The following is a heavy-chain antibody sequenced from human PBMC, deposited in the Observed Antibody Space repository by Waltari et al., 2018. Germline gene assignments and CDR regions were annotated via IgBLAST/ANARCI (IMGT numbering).Heavy chain of an antibody. CDR2: INPNRGGT. CDR1: GYTFTGYY. CDR3: ARVPRRAVAGYFDY. V-gene: IGHV1-2*02. Sequence: QVQLVQSGAEVKKPGASVKVSCKASGYTFTGYYMHWVRQAPGQGLEWMGWINPNRGGTNYAQKFQGRVTMTRDTSISTAYMELSRLRSDDTAVYYCARVPRRAVAGYFDYWGQGTLVTVSS. D-gene: IGHD6-19*01. J-gene: IGHJ4*02.